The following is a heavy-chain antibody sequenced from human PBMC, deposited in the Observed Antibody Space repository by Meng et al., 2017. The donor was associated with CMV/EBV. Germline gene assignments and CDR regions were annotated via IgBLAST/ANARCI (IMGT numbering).Heavy chain of an antibody. Sequence: SETLSLTCTVPGGSISSSSYYWGWIRQPPGKGLEWIGSIYYSGSTYYNPSLKSRVTISVDTSKNQFSLKLSSVTAADTAVYYCARLGQYRYFQHWGQGTLVTVSS. CDR1: GGSISSSSYY. V-gene: IGHV4-39*01. CDR2: IYYSGST. J-gene: IGHJ1*01. D-gene: IGHD3-16*01. CDR3: ARLGQYRYFQH.